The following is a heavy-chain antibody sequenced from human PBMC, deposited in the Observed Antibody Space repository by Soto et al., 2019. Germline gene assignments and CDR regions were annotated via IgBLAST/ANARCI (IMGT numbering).Heavy chain of an antibody. CDR3: ARLTGYYDSSGYGYFDY. CDR2: IYYSGST. V-gene: IGHV4-39*01. CDR1: GGSISSSSYY. Sequence: SETLSLTCTVSGGSISSSSYYWGWTRQPPGKGLEWIGSIYYSGSTYYNPSLKSRVTISVDTSKNQFSLKLSSVTAADTAVYYCARLTGYYDSSGYGYFDYWGQGTLVTVSS. J-gene: IGHJ4*02. D-gene: IGHD3-22*01.